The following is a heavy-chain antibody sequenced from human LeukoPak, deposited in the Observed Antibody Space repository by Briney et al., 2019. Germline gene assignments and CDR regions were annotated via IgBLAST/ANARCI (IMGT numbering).Heavy chain of an antibody. Sequence: PSETLSLTCTVSAGSISTYHWNWIRKSPEKGLEWIGYMQSTGNSNYNPSFKSRVTISVDMSRNQIVLYLSSVTAADTAAYFCARDKQHSYGRYFDHWGQGILVTVSS. J-gene: IGHJ4*02. CDR1: AGSISTYH. CDR2: MQSTGNS. V-gene: IGHV4-59*01. D-gene: IGHD5-18*01. CDR3: ARDKQHSYGRYFDH.